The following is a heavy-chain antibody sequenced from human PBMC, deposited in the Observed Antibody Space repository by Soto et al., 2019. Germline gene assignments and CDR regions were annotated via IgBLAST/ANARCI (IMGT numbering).Heavy chain of an antibody. D-gene: IGHD1-1*01. CDR3: AKDMRIRVTVNEPNFDY. Sequence: GGSLRLSCAASGFTFDDYAMHWVRQAPGKGLEWVSGISWNSGSIGYADSVKGRFTISRDNAKNSLYLQMNSLRAEDTALYYCAKDMRIRVTVNEPNFDYWGQGTLVTVSS. CDR1: GFTFDDYA. V-gene: IGHV3-9*01. CDR2: ISWNSGSI. J-gene: IGHJ4*02.